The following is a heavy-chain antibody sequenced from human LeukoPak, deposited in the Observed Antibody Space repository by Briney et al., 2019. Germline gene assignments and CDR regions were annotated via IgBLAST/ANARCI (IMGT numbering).Heavy chain of an antibody. V-gene: IGHV3-7*01. CDR2: IKEDGSEK. J-gene: IGHJ1*01. Sequence: GGSLRLSCAASGFRLSDYWMSWVRQSPGEGLEGVANIKEDGSEKKYVDSVKGRFTISRDNAKNSLYLQMNSLRAEDTAVYYCAREPYGDYGTGYFQHWGQGTLVTVSS. D-gene: IGHD4-17*01. CDR1: GFRLSDYW. CDR3: AREPYGDYGTGYFQH.